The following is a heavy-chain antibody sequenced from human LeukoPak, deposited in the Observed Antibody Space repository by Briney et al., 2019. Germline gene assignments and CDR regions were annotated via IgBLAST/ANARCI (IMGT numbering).Heavy chain of an antibody. Sequence: PSETLSLTCTVSGGSISSGDYYWSWIRQPPGKGLEWIGYIYYSGSTYYNPSLKSRVTISVDTSKNQFSLKLSSVTAADTAMYYCARVQWLVKFDYWGQGTLVTVSS. CDR3: ARVQWLVKFDY. CDR2: IYYSGST. V-gene: IGHV4-30-4*01. J-gene: IGHJ4*02. D-gene: IGHD6-19*01. CDR1: GGSISSGDYY.